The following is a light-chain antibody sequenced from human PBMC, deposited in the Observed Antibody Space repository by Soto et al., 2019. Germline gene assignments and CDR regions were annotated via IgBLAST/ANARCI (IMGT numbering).Light chain of an antibody. V-gene: IGKV3-20*01. CDR2: SAF. CDR3: QQYGSSTRT. CDR1: QSVGTY. Sequence: EVLLTQSPATLSLPPGERATHSSRTSQSVGTYLAWYQQKPGQAPRLLIYSAFKRATGIPDRFSGSGSGTDFTLTISRMEPEDFAVYCCQQYGSSTRTFGQGTKVDIK. J-gene: IGKJ1*01.